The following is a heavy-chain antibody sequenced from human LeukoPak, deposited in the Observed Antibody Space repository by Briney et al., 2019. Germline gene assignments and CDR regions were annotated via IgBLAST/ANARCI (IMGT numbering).Heavy chain of an antibody. Sequence: PSETLSLACAVSGGSISSGGYSWSWIRQPPGKGLEWIGYIHHSGSTYYNPSLKSRVTISVDRSKNQFSLKLSSVTAADTAVYYCARHYGAGSYYDNWFDPWGQGTLVTVSS. CDR3: ARHYGAGSYYDNWFDP. D-gene: IGHD3-10*01. CDR1: GGSISSGGYS. J-gene: IGHJ5*02. V-gene: IGHV4-30-2*02. CDR2: IHHSGST.